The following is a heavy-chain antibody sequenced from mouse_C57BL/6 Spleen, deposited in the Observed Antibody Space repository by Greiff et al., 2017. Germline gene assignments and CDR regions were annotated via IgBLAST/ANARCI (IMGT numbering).Heavy chain of an antibody. V-gene: IGHV1-82*01. CDR3: ARYNGYYIDY. D-gene: IGHD2-3*01. J-gene: IGHJ2*01. CDR1: GYAFSSSW. CDR2: IYPGDGDT. Sequence: SGPELVKPGASVKISCKASGYAFSSSWMNWVKQRPGKGLEWIGRIYPGDGDTNYNGKFKGKATLTADKSSSTAYMQLSSLTSEDSAVYFCARYNGYYIDYWGQGTTLTVSS.